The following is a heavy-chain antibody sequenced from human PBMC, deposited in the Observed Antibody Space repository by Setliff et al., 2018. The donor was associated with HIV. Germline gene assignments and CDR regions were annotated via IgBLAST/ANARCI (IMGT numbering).Heavy chain of an antibody. CDR3: ARPGRSNYWDSFDY. V-gene: IGHV3-21*01. J-gene: IGHJ4*02. CDR1: GFTFSSYN. CDR2: ISSSSSYI. Sequence: GGSLRLSCAASGFTFSSYNMNWVRQAPGKGLEWVSSISSSSSYIYYADSVKGRFTISRDNAKKSLDLQMNSLRVDDTAVYYCARPGRSNYWDSFDYWGQGILVTVSS. D-gene: IGHD3-10*01.